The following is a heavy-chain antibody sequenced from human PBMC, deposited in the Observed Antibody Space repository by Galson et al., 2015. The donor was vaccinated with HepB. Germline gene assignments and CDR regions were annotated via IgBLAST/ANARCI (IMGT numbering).Heavy chain of an antibody. Sequence: SVKVSCKASGCTFTGYYMHWVRQAPGQGLEWMGWINPNSGGTNYAQKFQGRVTMTRDTSTSTAYMELSRLRSDDTAVCYCARIAVASMVGDYWGQGTLVTVSS. CDR2: INPNSGGT. CDR3: ARIAVASMVGDY. D-gene: IGHD6-19*01. CDR1: GCTFTGYY. V-gene: IGHV1-2*02. J-gene: IGHJ4*02.